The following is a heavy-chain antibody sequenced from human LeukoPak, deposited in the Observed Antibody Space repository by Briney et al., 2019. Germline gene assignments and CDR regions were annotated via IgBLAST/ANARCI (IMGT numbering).Heavy chain of an antibody. CDR3: ARGGYDFWSGYRRFDP. V-gene: IGHV4-34*01. CDR1: GGSFSGYY. CDR2: INHSGST. J-gene: IGHJ5*02. D-gene: IGHD3-3*01. Sequence: PSETLSLTCAVYGGSFSGYYWSWIRQPPGKGLEWIGEINHSGSTNYNPSLKSRVTISVDTSKDQFSLRLSSVTAADTAVYYCARGGYDFWSGYRRFDPWGQGTLVTVSS.